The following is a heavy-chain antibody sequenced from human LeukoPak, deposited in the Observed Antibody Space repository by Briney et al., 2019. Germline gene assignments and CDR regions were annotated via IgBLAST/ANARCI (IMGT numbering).Heavy chain of an antibody. CDR2: INPNSGGT. D-gene: IGHD1-26*01. CDR1: GYTFTGYY. J-gene: IGHJ4*02. CDR3: ARGGRAPKWEHPDY. V-gene: IGHV1-2*02. Sequence: GASVKVSCKASGYTFTGYYMHWVRQAPGQGLEWMGWINPNSGGTNYAQKFQGRVTMTRDTSTSTVYMELSSLRSEDTAVYYCARGGRAPKWEHPDYWGQGTLVTVSS.